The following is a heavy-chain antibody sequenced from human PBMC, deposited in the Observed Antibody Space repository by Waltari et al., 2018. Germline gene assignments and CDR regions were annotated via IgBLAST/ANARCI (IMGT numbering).Heavy chain of an antibody. CDR1: GFSLSSRKLG. CDR3: VQTDGRFGELYDFDY. CDR2: IYWDDDA. V-gene: IGHV2-5*05. D-gene: IGHD3-10*01. Sequence: QITLKESGPTLVKPTQTLTLTCSFPGFSLSSRKLGVGWVRQPPGKALEWLAIIYWDDDARYAPSLTSRLTITKDTSKNQVVLSMTNMDPVDTGTYYCVQTDGRFGELYDFDYWGQGTLITVSS. J-gene: IGHJ4*02.